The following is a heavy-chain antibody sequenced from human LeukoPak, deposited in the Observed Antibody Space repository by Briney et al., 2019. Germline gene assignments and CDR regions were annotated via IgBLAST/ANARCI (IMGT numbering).Heavy chain of an antibody. CDR3: ARDGARIAAAESWFDP. J-gene: IGHJ5*02. V-gene: IGHV7-4-1*02. CDR2: INTNTGHP. Sequence: ASVKVSCKASGYTFTNYAMNWVRQAPGQGLEWLGWINTNTGHPTYAQGLTGRFVLSLDTSVSTAYLQISSLKADDTAVYYCARDGARIAAAESWFDPWGQGTQVTVSS. D-gene: IGHD6-13*01. CDR1: GYTFTNYA.